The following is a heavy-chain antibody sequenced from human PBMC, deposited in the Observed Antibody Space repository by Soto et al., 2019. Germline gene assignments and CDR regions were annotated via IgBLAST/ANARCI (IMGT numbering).Heavy chain of an antibody. CDR1: GFTFSSYG. CDR3: AKDLVRGYSYALGAFDI. CDR2: ISYDGSNK. J-gene: IGHJ3*02. Sequence: QVQLVESGGGVVQPGRCLRLSCAASGFTFSSYGMHWVRQAPGKGLEWVAVISYDGSNKYYADSVKGRFTISRDNSKNTLYLQMNSLRAEDTAVYYCAKDLVRGYSYALGAFDIWGQGTMVTVSS. D-gene: IGHD5-18*01. V-gene: IGHV3-30*18.